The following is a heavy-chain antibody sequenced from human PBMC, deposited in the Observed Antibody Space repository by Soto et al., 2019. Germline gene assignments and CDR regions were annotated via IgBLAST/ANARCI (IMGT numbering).Heavy chain of an antibody. J-gene: IGHJ6*02. CDR2: VSYSGST. D-gene: IGHD6-13*01. CDR1: GGSFSGYY. CDR3: ARDQVAAGRYYYYGMDV. Sequence: SETLSLTCAVYGGSFSGYYWSWVRQPPGKGLEWIGYVSYSGSTTYNPSLKSRVIVSIDTSKNQFSLKLTSVTAADTAVYYCARDQVAAGRYYYYGMDVWGQGTTVTVSS. V-gene: IGHV4-59*12.